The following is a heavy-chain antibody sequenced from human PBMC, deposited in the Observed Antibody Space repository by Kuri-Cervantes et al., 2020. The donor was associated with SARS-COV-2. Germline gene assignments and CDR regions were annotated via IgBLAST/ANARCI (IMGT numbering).Heavy chain of an antibody. CDR2: IRDDRSNK. D-gene: IGHD3-10*01. Sequence: GGSLRLSCAASGFSFSSFAMHWVRQAPGKGLEWVSFIRDDRSNKNYADSVKGRFTISRDNSKNTLYLQMNSLRAEDTAVYYCAKEPIWGYGSGSYGYWGQGTLVTVSS. V-gene: IGHV3-30*02. J-gene: IGHJ4*02. CDR3: AKEPIWGYGSGSYGY. CDR1: GFSFSSFA.